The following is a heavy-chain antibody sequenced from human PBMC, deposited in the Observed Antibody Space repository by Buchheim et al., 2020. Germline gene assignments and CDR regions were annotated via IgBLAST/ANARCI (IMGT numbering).Heavy chain of an antibody. CDR3: ALYGDYVPYYYYGMDV. Sequence: QVQLVQSGAEVKKPGASVKVSCKASGYTFTSYYMHWVRQAPGQGLEWMGIINPSGGSTSYAQKFQGRVTMARDTSTSTVYMELSRLGSEDTAVYYCALYGDYVPYYYYGMDVWGQGTT. D-gene: IGHD4-17*01. CDR1: GYTFTSYY. CDR2: INPSGGST. V-gene: IGHV1-46*01. J-gene: IGHJ6*02.